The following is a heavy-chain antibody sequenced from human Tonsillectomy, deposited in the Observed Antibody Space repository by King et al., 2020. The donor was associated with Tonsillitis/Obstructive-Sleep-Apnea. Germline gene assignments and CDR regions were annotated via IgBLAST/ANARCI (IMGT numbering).Heavy chain of an antibody. CDR3: ASAFVSRYFEPFYYYMDV. CDR2: IIPILNIV. J-gene: IGHJ6*03. V-gene: IGHV1-69*09. CDR1: GGTFSSYA. Sequence: QLVQSGAEVKKPGSSVKVSCKSSGGTFSSYAISWVRQAPGQGLEWMGRIIPILNIVNNAQKFQGRVMITADKSTSTAYMEVSSLRSEDTAVYYCASAFVSRYFEPFYYYMDVWGKGTTVTVSS. D-gene: IGHD3-9*01.